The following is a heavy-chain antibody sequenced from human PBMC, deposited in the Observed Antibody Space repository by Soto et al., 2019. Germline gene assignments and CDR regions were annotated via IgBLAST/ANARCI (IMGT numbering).Heavy chain of an antibody. CDR2: IYYSGST. J-gene: IGHJ6*02. V-gene: IGHV4-30-4*02. CDR1: GGSISSGDYY. D-gene: IGHD2-15*01. CDR3: SRGVVVVVAAMDYYYGMDV. Sequence: PSETLSLTCTVSGGSISSGDYYWSWIRQPPGKGLEWIGYIYYSGSTYYNPSLKSRVTISVDTSKNQFSLKLSSVTAADTAVYFCSRGVVVVVAAMDYYYGMDVWGQGTTVTVSS.